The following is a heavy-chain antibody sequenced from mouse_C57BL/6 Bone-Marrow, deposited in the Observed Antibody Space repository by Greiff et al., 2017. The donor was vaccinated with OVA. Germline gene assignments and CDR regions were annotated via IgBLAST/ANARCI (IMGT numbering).Heavy chain of an antibody. Sequence: EVQLQESGPGLVKPSQSLSLTCSVTGYSITSGYYWNWIRQFPGNKLEWMGYISYDGSNNYNPSLKNRISITRDTSKNQFFLKLNSVTTEDTATYYCARDRPTMVTAGYFDYWGQGTTLTVSS. CDR2: ISYDGSN. V-gene: IGHV3-6*01. CDR1: GYSITSGYY. D-gene: IGHD2-9*01. CDR3: ARDRPTMVTAGYFDY. J-gene: IGHJ2*01.